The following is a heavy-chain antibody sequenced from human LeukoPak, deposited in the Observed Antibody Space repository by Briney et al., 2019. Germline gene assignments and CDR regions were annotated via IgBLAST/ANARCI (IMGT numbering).Heavy chain of an antibody. V-gene: IGHV1-2*02. J-gene: IGHJ4*02. Sequence: ASVKVSCKASGYTFTGYYMHWVRQAPGQGLEWMGWINPNSGGTNYAQKFQGRVTMTRDTSISTAYMELSRLRSDDTAVYYCARGASHYYGSGSYQDYWGQGTLVTVSS. CDR2: INPNSGGT. D-gene: IGHD3-10*01. CDR1: GYTFTGYY. CDR3: ARGASHYYGSGSYQDY.